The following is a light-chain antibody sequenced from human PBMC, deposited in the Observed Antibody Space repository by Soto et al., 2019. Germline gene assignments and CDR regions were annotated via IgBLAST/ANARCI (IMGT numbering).Light chain of an antibody. Sequence: QSALTQPASVYGSPGQSITISCTGTSSDVGGYNYVSWYQQYPGKAPKLMIYDVSNRPSGVSNRFSGSKSGNTASLTISGLQAEDEADYYCSSYTSSTIPYVFGTGTKLTVL. V-gene: IGLV2-14*01. CDR1: SSDVGGYNY. CDR3: SSYTSSTIPYV. CDR2: DVS. J-gene: IGLJ1*01.